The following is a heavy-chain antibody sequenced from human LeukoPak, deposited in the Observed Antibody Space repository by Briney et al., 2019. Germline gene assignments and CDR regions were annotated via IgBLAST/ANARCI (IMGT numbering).Heavy chain of an antibody. D-gene: IGHD2-15*01. CDR1: GFSFSAYW. CDR3: ARFGYVAAVDL. Sequence: GGSLRLSCAASGFSFSAYWMTWVRQAPGTGLEWVANINPAGTETYYVDPVKGRFTISRDTAKTLLYLQMNSLRAEDTAVYYCARFGYVAAVDLWGQGTLVTVSS. CDR2: INPAGTET. V-gene: IGHV3-7*01. J-gene: IGHJ4*02.